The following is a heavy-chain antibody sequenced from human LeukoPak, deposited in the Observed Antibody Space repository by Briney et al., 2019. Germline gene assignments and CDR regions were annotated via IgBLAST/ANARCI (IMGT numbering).Heavy chain of an antibody. CDR1: GGTFSSYA. D-gene: IGHD2-2*01. V-gene: IGHV1-69*04. CDR2: IIPILGIA. Sequence: SVKVSCKASGGTFSSYAISWVRQAPGQGLEWMGRIIPILGIANYAQKFQGRVTITADKPTSTAYMELSSLRSEDTAVYYCARDCSSTSCRNWFDPWGQGTLVTVSS. J-gene: IGHJ5*02. CDR3: ARDCSSTSCRNWFDP.